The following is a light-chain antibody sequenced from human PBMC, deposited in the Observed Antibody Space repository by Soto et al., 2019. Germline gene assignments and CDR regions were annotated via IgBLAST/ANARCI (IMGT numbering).Light chain of an antibody. J-gene: IGKJ1*01. Sequence: DIQMTQSPSYLSASVGDRVTITCRASQSISSYLNWYQQKQGKAPKLLIYAASSLQSGVPSRFSGSGSGTDFTLTISSLQPEDFATYYCQQSYSTPPWTFGQGTKVDIK. CDR2: AAS. V-gene: IGKV1-39*01. CDR1: QSISSY. CDR3: QQSYSTPPWT.